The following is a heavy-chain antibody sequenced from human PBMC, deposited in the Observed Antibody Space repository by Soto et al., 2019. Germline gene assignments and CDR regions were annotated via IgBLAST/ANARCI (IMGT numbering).Heavy chain of an antibody. CDR1: GFTFSSYA. CDR3: ARDGLFSSYYDSSGYFDY. Sequence: QVQLVESGGGVVQPGRSLRLSCAASGFTFSSYAMHWVRQAPGKGLEWVAVISYDGSNKYYADSLKGRFTISRDNSKNTLYLQMNSLRAEDTAVYYCARDGLFSSYYDSSGYFDYWGQGTLVTVSS. D-gene: IGHD3-22*01. CDR2: ISYDGSNK. V-gene: IGHV3-30-3*01. J-gene: IGHJ4*02.